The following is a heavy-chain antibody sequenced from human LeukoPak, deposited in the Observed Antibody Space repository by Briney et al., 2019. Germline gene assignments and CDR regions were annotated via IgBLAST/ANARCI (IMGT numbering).Heavy chain of an antibody. V-gene: IGHV4-30-4*01. Sequence: SQTLSLTCTVSGVSISSGDYYWSWIRQPPGKGLEWIGYMYYSGSTYYNSSLKSRVTISLDTSKNQFSLKLSSVTAADTAVYYCARPYYYDSRIDPWGQGTLVTVSS. CDR1: GVSISSGDYY. CDR3: ARPYYYDSRIDP. CDR2: MYYSGST. D-gene: IGHD3-22*01. J-gene: IGHJ5*02.